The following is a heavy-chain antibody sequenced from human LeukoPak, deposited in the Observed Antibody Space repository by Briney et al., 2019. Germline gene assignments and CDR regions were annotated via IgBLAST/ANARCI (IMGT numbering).Heavy chain of an antibody. J-gene: IGHJ4*02. CDR1: GFTISSYA. Sequence: GGSLRLSCAASGFTISSYAMSWVRQAPGKGLEWVSAISGNSGTTYYADSVKGRFTISRDNSKNTLYLQMNSLRAEDTAVYYCAKEGYSSTWNADFDFGGQGTLVTVSS. D-gene: IGHD6-13*01. V-gene: IGHV3-23*01. CDR3: AKEGYSSTWNADFDF. CDR2: ISGNSGTT.